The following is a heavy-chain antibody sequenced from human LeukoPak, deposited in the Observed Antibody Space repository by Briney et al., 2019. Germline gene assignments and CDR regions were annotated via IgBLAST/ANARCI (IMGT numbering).Heavy chain of an antibody. CDR2: IGGSGSTT. CDR1: GFSFSSYA. J-gene: IGHJ2*01. V-gene: IGHV3-23*01. Sequence: GGSLRLSCATPGFSFSSYAMSWVRQAPGKGLEWVSAIGGSGSTTYYADSVKGQFTISRDNSKNTLYLQMNSLRAEDTAVYYCAKDTASSWWYFDLWGRGTLVTVSS. D-gene: IGHD5-18*01. CDR3: AKDTASSWWYFDL.